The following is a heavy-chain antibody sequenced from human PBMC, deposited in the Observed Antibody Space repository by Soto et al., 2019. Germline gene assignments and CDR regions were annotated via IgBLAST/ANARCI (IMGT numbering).Heavy chain of an antibody. CDR3: ARLSEDYYYGMDV. CDR1: GGSITSGGYS. V-gene: IGHV4-30-2*01. D-gene: IGHD3-16*02. Sequence: SETLSLTCAVSGGSITSGGYSWSWIRQPPGKGLEWIGYIYHSGSTYYNPSLKSRVTISVDRSKNQFSLKLSSVTAADTAVYYCARLSEDYYYGMDVWGQGTTVTVSS. CDR2: IYHSGST. J-gene: IGHJ6*02.